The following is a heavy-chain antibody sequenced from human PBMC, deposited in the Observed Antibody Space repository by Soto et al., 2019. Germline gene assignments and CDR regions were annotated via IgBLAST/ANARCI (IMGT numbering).Heavy chain of an antibody. CDR2: IWYDGSNK. CDR1: GFTFSSYG. J-gene: IGHJ3*02. V-gene: IGHV3-33*01. CDR3: ARGGPITMIVVVTPEDAFDI. D-gene: IGHD3-22*01. Sequence: GGSLRLSCAASGFTFSSYGMHWVRQAPGKGLEWVAVIWYDGSNKYYADSVKGRFTISRDNSKNTLYLQMNSLRAEDTAVYYCARGGPITMIVVVTPEDAFDIWGQGTMVTVS.